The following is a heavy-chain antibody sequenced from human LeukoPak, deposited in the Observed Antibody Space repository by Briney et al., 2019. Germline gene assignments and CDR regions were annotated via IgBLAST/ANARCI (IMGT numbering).Heavy chain of an antibody. Sequence: GGSLRLSCATSGFSFSSYAMSWVRQAPGKGLEWVSAMSSSDDGRYYAASVRGRFTISRDNAKNSLYLQMNSLRAEDTAVYYCARDARGYSYGYLVSYYYMDVWGKGTTVTISS. D-gene: IGHD5-18*01. V-gene: IGHV3-23*01. CDR1: GFSFSSYA. CDR2: MSSSDDGR. CDR3: ARDARGYSYGYLVSYYYMDV. J-gene: IGHJ6*03.